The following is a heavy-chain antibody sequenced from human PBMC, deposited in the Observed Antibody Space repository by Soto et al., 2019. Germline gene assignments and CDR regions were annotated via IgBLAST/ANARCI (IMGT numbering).Heavy chain of an antibody. J-gene: IGHJ3*02. V-gene: IGHV1-2*02. Sequence: SGKVCFKASGYTFTGYYMHWVRQAPGQGLEWMGWINPNSGGTNYAQNFQGRVTMTRDTSISTAYMELSRLRSDDTAVYYCARDSQYYYDSSGYYSPYDAFDIWGQGTMVTVSS. CDR1: GYTFTGYY. CDR3: ARDSQYYYDSSGYYSPYDAFDI. D-gene: IGHD3-22*01. CDR2: INPNSGGT.